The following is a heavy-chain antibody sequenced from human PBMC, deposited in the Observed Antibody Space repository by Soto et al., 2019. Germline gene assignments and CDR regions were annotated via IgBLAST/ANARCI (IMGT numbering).Heavy chain of an antibody. J-gene: IGHJ5*02. CDR3: VRSGTARLLRHSWFDT. V-gene: IGHV3-21*01. CDR1: GFTFNTYD. D-gene: IGHD2-21*01. Sequence: EVQLVESGGGLVKPGGSLRLSCAASGFTFNTYDMNWVRRAPGKGLEWVSSITTSSAYIYYADSLKGRITISRDNAKNSLFLQMNSLRAEDTAVYYCVRSGTARLLRHSWFDTWGQGTLVIVSS. CDR2: ITTSSAYI.